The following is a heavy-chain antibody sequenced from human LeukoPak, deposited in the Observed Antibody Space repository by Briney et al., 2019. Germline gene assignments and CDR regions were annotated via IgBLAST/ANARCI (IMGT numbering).Heavy chain of an antibody. J-gene: IGHJ4*02. Sequence: SVKVSCKASGGTFSSYAISWVRQAPGQGLEWMGGIIPIFGTANYAQKFQGRVTITADESTSTAYMELSSLRSEDTAVYYCAIVVYDILTGYYYSFDYWGQGTLVTVSS. CDR3: AIVVYDILTGYYYSFDY. D-gene: IGHD3-9*01. V-gene: IGHV1-69*13. CDR1: GGTFSSYA. CDR2: IIPIFGTA.